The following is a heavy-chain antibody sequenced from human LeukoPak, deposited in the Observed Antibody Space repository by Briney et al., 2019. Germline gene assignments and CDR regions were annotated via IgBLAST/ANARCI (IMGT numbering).Heavy chain of an antibody. CDR3: ASLMTTVTYFDY. D-gene: IGHD4-17*01. V-gene: IGHV3-74*01. CDR2: INSDGSST. J-gene: IGHJ4*02. Sequence: PGGSLRLSCAASGFTFRNHLMHWVRQAPGKGLVWVSCINSDGSSTSYADSVKGRFTISRDNAKNSLYLQMNSLRAEDTAVYYCASLMTTVTYFDYWGQGTLVTVSS. CDR1: GFTFRNHL.